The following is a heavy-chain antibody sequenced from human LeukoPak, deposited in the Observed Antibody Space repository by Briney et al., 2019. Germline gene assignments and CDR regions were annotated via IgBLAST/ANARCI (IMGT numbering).Heavy chain of an antibody. Sequence: PSETLSLTCTVSGGSISSNTYYWDWIRQPPGEGLECIGSIYYGGSTYYNPSLKSRVIISVDTSKNQFSLKLSSVTAADTAVYYCARAYYYASSAFNIWGQGTMVTVSS. CDR3: ARAYYYASSAFNI. J-gene: IGHJ3*02. CDR1: GGSISSNTYY. D-gene: IGHD3-22*01. CDR2: IYYGGST. V-gene: IGHV4-39*01.